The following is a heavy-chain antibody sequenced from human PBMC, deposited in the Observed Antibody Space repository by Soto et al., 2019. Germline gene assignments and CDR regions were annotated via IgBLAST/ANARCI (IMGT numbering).Heavy chain of an antibody. J-gene: IGHJ4*02. CDR2: ISYDGSNK. Sequence: GGSLRLSCAASGFTFSSYGMHWVRQAPGKGLEWVAVISYDGSNKYYADSVKGRFTISRDNSKNTLYLQMNSLRAEDTAVYYCAKDRYEDYYDSSGYYLTGDYWGQGTLVTVSS. V-gene: IGHV3-30*18. CDR1: GFTFSSYG. CDR3: AKDRYEDYYDSSGYYLTGDY. D-gene: IGHD3-22*01.